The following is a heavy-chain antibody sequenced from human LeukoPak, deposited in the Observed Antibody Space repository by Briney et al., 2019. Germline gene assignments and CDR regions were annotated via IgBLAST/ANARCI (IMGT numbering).Heavy chain of an antibody. D-gene: IGHD6-13*01. CDR1: GFTFSSYA. V-gene: IGHV3-23*01. Sequence: GGSLRLSCAASGFTFSSYAMSWVRQAPGKGLEWVSAISGSGGSTYYADSVKGRFTISRDNSKNTLYLQMNSLRVEDTAVYYCASYSSTWGWFDPWGQGTLVTVSS. CDR2: ISGSGGST. CDR3: ASYSSTWGWFDP. J-gene: IGHJ5*02.